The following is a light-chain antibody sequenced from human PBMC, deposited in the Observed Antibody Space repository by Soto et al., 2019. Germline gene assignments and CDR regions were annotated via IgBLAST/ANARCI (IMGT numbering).Light chain of an antibody. Sequence: QSVLTQPASVSGSRGQSITISCTGTSSDVGGYNFVSWYQHHPGKAPKLIISEVSNRPSGVSHRFSGSKSDNTASLTISGLQADDEADYYCSSYTSRSTRVVFGGGTKLTVL. CDR1: SSDVGGYNF. CDR2: EVS. CDR3: SSYTSRSTRVV. J-gene: IGLJ2*01. V-gene: IGLV2-14*01.